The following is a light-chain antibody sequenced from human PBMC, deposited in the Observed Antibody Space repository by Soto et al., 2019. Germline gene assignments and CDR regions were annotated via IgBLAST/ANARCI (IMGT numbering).Light chain of an antibody. Sequence: QAVVTQPPSASETPGQRVTISCSGSSSNIGSNTVNWYQQFPGTAPKLLIYNNNQRPSGVPDRFSGSKSGTSASLAISGLQSEDEADYYCAAWDDSLNGVVFGGGTKVTVL. V-gene: IGLV1-44*01. CDR3: AAWDDSLNGVV. CDR2: NNN. CDR1: SSNIGSNT. J-gene: IGLJ2*01.